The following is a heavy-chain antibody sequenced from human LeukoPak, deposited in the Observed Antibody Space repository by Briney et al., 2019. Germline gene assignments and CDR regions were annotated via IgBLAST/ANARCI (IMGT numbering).Heavy chain of an antibody. J-gene: IGHJ4*02. D-gene: IGHD2-15*01. CDR2: INPNSGGT. V-gene: IGHV1-2*06. Sequence: ASVKVSCKASGYPFTGYYMHWVRQAPGQGLEWMGRINPNSGGTNYAQKFQGRVTMTRDTSISTAYMELSRLRSDDTAVYYCARDPVAGDLFDYWGQGTLVTVSS. CDR1: GYPFTGYY. CDR3: ARDPVAGDLFDY.